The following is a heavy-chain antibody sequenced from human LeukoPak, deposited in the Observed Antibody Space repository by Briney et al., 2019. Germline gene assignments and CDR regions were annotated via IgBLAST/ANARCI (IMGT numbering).Heavy chain of an antibody. D-gene: IGHD5-24*01. CDR3: ARDREMADSFDI. Sequence: PSETLSLTCTVSGGSISSSSYCWSWIRQPAGKGLEWIGHIYTNGNTNYNPSLKSRVTISVDTSKNQFSLKLSSVTAADTAVYYCARDREMADSFDIWGQGTMVTVSS. CDR1: GGSISSSSYC. V-gene: IGHV4-61*09. J-gene: IGHJ3*02. CDR2: IYTNGNT.